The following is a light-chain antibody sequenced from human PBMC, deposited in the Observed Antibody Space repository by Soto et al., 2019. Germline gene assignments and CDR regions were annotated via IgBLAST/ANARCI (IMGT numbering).Light chain of an antibody. CDR1: SSNIGAGYD. V-gene: IGLV1-40*01. CDR3: QSYDSSLSGFVV. Sequence: QSLLTQPPSVSGAPGQRVTISCTGSSSNIGAGYDVHWYQQLPGTAPKLLIYGNSNRPSGVPDRCSGSKSGTSASLAITGLQAEDEADYYCQSYDSSLSGFVVFGGGTKRTVL. J-gene: IGLJ2*01. CDR2: GNS.